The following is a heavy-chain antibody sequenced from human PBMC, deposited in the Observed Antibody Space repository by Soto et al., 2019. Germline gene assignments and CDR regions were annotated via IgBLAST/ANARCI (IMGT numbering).Heavy chain of an antibody. V-gene: IGHV4-38-2*01. CDR3: ARSQGYCFCTAEDAIRYSVQVLAFLLNRSTDL. J-gene: IGHJ2*01. Sequence: GKGLEWIGSIYHSGSTYYNPSLKSRVTKSVDTSKNQFSLKLSSVTAADTAVYYCARSQGYCFCTAEDAIRYSVQVLAFLLNRSTDL. D-gene: IGHD2-15*01. CDR2: IYHSGST.